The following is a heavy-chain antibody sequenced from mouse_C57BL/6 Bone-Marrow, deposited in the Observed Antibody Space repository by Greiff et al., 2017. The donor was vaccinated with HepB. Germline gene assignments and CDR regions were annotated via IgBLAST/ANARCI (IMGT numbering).Heavy chain of an antibody. CDR1: GFTFSSYA. J-gene: IGHJ2*01. Sequence: DVKLVESGGGLVKPGGSLKLSCAASGFTFSSYAMSWVRQTPEKRLEWVATISDGGSYTYYPDNVKGRFTISRDNAKNNLYLQMSHLKSEDTAMYYCARDGGYGSSYAVHYFDYWGQGTTLTVSS. D-gene: IGHD1-1*01. V-gene: IGHV5-4*01. CDR3: ARDGGYGSSYAVHYFDY. CDR2: ISDGGSYT.